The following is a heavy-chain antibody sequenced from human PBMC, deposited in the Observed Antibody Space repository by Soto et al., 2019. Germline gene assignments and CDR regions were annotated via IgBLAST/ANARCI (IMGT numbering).Heavy chain of an antibody. CDR1: GDSVSGNSAA. V-gene: IGHV6-1*01. CDR3: ARDHILGATINYYYGMDV. D-gene: IGHD1-26*01. CDR2: TYYRSKWYN. Sequence: SQTLSLTFAISGDSVSGNSAAWNWIRQCPSRGLEWLGRTYYRSKWYNDYAVSVKSRITINPDTSKNQFSLQLNSVTPEDTAVYYCARDHILGATINYYYGMDVWGQGTTVTVSS. J-gene: IGHJ6*02.